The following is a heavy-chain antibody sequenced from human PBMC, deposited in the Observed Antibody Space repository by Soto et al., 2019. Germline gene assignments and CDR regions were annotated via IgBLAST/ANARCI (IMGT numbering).Heavy chain of an antibody. J-gene: IGHJ6*02. Sequence: SGPTLVNPTQTLTLTCTFSGFSLSTSGMCVSWIRQPPGKALEWLALIDWDDDKYYSTSLKTRLTISKDTSKNQVVLTMTNMDPVDTATYYCARIPSGSPYYYYGMDVWGQGTTVTVSS. CDR1: GFSLSTSGMC. D-gene: IGHD1-26*01. V-gene: IGHV2-70*01. CDR3: ARIPSGSPYYYYGMDV. CDR2: IDWDDDK.